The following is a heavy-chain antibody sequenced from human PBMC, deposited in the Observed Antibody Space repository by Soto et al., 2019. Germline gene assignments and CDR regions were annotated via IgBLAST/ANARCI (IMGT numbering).Heavy chain of an antibody. CDR2: IYYSGST. D-gene: IGHD3-22*01. Sequence: PSETLSLTCTVSGGSISSGGYYWSWIRQHPGKGLEWIGYIYYSGSTYYNPSLKSRVTISVDTSKNQFSLKLSSVTAADTAVYYCARGIVVVRFFDYWGQGTLVTVSS. CDR3: ARGIVVVRFFDY. CDR1: GGSISSGGYY. V-gene: IGHV4-31*03. J-gene: IGHJ4*02.